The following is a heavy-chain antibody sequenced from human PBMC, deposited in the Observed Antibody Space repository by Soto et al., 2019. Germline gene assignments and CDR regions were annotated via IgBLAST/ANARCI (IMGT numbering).Heavy chain of an antibody. CDR3: ASYKGVLGYCSGGSCYSSWFDP. CDR1: GGSISSGDYY. D-gene: IGHD2-15*01. V-gene: IGHV4-30-4*01. Sequence: PSETLSLTCTVSGGSISSGDYYWSWIRQPPGKGLEWIGYIYYSGSAYYNPSLKSRVTISVDTSKNQFSLKLSSVTAADTAVYYCASYKGVLGYCSGGSCYSSWFDPWGQGTLVTVSS. J-gene: IGHJ5*02. CDR2: IYYSGSA.